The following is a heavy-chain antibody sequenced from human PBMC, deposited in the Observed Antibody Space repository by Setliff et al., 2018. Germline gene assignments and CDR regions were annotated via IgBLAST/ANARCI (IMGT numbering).Heavy chain of an antibody. J-gene: IGHJ6*02. CDR1: ASTFSNYW. CDR2: IYPDDSDT. D-gene: IGHD3-9*01. CDR3: ARHTSYYDILTGYYPDYYGMDV. Sequence: GESLKISCKDSASTFSNYWIVWVRQMPGKGLEWMGMIYPDDSDTKYHPSFQGQVTISADKSISTAYLQWSSLKASDTAMYYCARHTSYYDILTGYYPDYYGMDVWGQGTTVTVS. V-gene: IGHV5-51*01.